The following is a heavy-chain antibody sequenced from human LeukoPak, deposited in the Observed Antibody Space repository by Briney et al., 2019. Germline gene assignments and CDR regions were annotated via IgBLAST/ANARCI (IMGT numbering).Heavy chain of an antibody. CDR2: IYYSGST. D-gene: IGHD6-19*01. Sequence: KPSATLSLTCTVAGGFISSSSYYWGWIRQPPGKGLEWIGSIYYSGSTYYNPSLKSRGTISVDTSKNQSSLKLSSVTAADTGVYYCAGYGGDWYPESWGQGTLVTISS. J-gene: IGHJ4*02. CDR3: AGYGGDWYPES. V-gene: IGHV4-39*07. CDR1: GGFISSSSYY.